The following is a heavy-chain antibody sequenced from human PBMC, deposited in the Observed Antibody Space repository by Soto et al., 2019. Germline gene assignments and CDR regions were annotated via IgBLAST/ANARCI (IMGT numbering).Heavy chain of an antibody. Sequence: ASVKVSCKASGYTFTGYDMHWVRQGPGQGLEWMGWINPNSGGTNYAQKFQGRVTMTRDTSISTAYMELSRLRSDDTAVYYCARDGGGHTIFGVVTFYFDYWGQGTLVTVSS. D-gene: IGHD3-3*01. CDR1: GYTFTGYD. CDR2: INPNSGGT. V-gene: IGHV1-2*02. CDR3: ARDGGGHTIFGVVTFYFDY. J-gene: IGHJ4*02.